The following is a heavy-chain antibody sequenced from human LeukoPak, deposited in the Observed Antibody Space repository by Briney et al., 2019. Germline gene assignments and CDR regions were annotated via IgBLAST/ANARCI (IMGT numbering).Heavy chain of an antibody. Sequence: GESLKISCKGSGYSFTSYWIGWVRQMPGKGLEWMGIIYPGDSDTRYSPSFQGQVTISADKPISTAYLQWSSLKASDTAMYYCARLFFYYGSGSYYFSYNWFDPWGQGTLVTVSS. J-gene: IGHJ5*02. D-gene: IGHD3-10*01. CDR3: ARLFFYYGSGSYYFSYNWFDP. V-gene: IGHV5-51*01. CDR1: GYSFTSYW. CDR2: IYPGDSDT.